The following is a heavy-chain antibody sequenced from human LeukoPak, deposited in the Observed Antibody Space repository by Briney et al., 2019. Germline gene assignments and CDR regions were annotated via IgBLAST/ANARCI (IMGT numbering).Heavy chain of an antibody. CDR1: GGSISNGGYY. J-gene: IGHJ4*02. CDR3: ATQNYYDSRGYFYFDY. CDR2: IYYSGST. Sequence: SQTLSLTCTVSGGSISNGGYYWNWIRQHPGKGLEWIGYIYYSGSTYYTPSLKSRVTISLDTSENQFSLKLSPVTAADTGVYYCATQNYYDSRGYFYFDYWGQGTLVIVS. D-gene: IGHD3-22*01. V-gene: IGHV4-31*03.